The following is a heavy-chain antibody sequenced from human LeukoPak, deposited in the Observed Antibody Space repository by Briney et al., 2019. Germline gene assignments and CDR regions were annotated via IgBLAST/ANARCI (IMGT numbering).Heavy chain of an antibody. CDR2: ISDSVDST. Sequence: PGGSLRLSCAASGFTFSSHAMSCVRQAPGKGLECVSAISDSVDSTYYADSVKGRFTISRDNSKNTLYLQMSSLRAEDTAVYYCAKYAVVGTPFFDYWGQGTLVTISS. D-gene: IGHD2-15*01. CDR1: GFTFSSHA. V-gene: IGHV3-23*01. CDR3: AKYAVVGTPFFDY. J-gene: IGHJ4*02.